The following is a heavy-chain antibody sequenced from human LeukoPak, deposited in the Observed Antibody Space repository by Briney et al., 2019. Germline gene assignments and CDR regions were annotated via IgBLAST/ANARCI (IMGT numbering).Heavy chain of an antibody. J-gene: IGHJ3*02. CDR1: GGSISSSVYY. Sequence: SETLSLTCTVSGGSISSSVYYWGWIRQPPGKGLEWIGNIYYSGSTYYNPSLKSRVSISVDTSKKHFSLRLSSVTAADTAVYYCARLGGYSYGYSGAFDIWGQGTVVTVSS. D-gene: IGHD5-18*01. CDR2: IYYSGST. V-gene: IGHV4-39*02. CDR3: ARLGGYSYGYSGAFDI.